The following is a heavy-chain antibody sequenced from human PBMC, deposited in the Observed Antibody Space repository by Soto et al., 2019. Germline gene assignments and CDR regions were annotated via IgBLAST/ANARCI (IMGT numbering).Heavy chain of an antibody. CDR3: AREDQGYITAVAAGMDV. D-gene: IGHD6-19*01. V-gene: IGHV3-33*01. CDR2: IWYDGSNK. Sequence: QVQLVESGGGVVQPGRSLRLSCAASGFTFSSYGMHWVRQATGKGLEWVAVIWYDGSNKYYADSVKGRFTISRDNSKNTLYLQMNSLRAEDTAVYYCAREDQGYITAVAAGMDVWGQGTTVTVSS. J-gene: IGHJ6*02. CDR1: GFTFSSYG.